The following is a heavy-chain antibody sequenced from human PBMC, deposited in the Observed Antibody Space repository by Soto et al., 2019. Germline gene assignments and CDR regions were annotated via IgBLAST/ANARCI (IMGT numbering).Heavy chain of an antibody. Sequence: QVQLQESGPGLVKPSQTLSLTCTVSGGSISSGGDYWTWIRQHPGKGLEWIGYIYYSGNTYYNPSLKSRVTISVDTSTYQFSLRLGSVTAADTAMYYCARSHCTNGVCFRSNDAFDIWGQGTMVTVSS. V-gene: IGHV4-31*03. CDR3: ARSHCTNGVCFRSNDAFDI. D-gene: IGHD2-8*01. CDR2: IYYSGNT. CDR1: GGSISSGGDY. J-gene: IGHJ3*02.